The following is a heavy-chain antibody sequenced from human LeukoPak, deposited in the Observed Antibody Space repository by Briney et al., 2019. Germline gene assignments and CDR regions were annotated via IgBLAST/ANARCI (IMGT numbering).Heavy chain of an antibody. CDR3: ASGWYFDL. CDR1: GGSISRGGYS. CDR2: VYHSGST. Sequence: SETLSLTCAVSGGSISRGGYSWSWIRQPPGKGLEGMGYVYHSGSTYYNQSLKSRVTISVDRSKNQFSLKLSAVPAADTAVHYCASGWYFDLWGRGPLVPVSS. J-gene: IGHJ2*01. V-gene: IGHV4-30-2*01.